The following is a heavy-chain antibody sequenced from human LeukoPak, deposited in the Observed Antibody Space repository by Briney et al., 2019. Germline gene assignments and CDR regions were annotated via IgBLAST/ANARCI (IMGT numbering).Heavy chain of an antibody. J-gene: IGHJ4*02. D-gene: IGHD4-17*01. V-gene: IGHV3-7*02. CDR1: GFTFSSYW. CDR3: ARTTAFDY. CDR2: IKEDGSDK. Sequence: GGPLRLSCAASGFTFSSYWMSWVRQAPGKGLEWVANIKEDGSDKNYVDSVRGRFTISRDKANNSLYLQMNSLRAEDTAVYHCARTTAFDYWGQGTLVTVSS.